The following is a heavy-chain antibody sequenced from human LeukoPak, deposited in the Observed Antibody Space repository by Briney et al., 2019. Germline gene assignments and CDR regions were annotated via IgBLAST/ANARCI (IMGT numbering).Heavy chain of an antibody. CDR1: GFPFTNYW. Sequence: GGSLRLSCAVSGFPFTNYWMSWVRQAPGKGLEWVANIKEDGSVMYYVDSLKGRFTISRDSAQNSLYLQMNSLRVEDTAVYFCARDLWGTYSTGSYLDYWGQGALVTVSS. D-gene: IGHD6-19*01. V-gene: IGHV3-7*01. J-gene: IGHJ4*02. CDR2: IKEDGSVM. CDR3: ARDLWGTYSTGSYLDY.